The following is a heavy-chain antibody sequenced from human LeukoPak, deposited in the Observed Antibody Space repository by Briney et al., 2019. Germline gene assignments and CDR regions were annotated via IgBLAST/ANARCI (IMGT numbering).Heavy chain of an antibody. CDR3: ARDKVGGEPDAFDI. V-gene: IGHV3-21*01. CDR2: ISSSSSYI. Sequence: PGGSLRLSCAASGFTFSSYSMNWVRQAPGKGLEWVSSISSSSSYIYYADSVKGRFTISRDNAKNSLYLQMNSLRAEDTAVYYCARDKVGGEPDAFDIWGQGTMVTVSS. D-gene: IGHD1-14*01. J-gene: IGHJ3*02. CDR1: GFTFSSYS.